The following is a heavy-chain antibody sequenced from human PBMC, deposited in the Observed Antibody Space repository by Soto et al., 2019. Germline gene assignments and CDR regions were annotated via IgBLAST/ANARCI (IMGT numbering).Heavy chain of an antibody. CDR2: INSDGSST. J-gene: IGHJ5*02. CDR1: GFTFSIYW. CDR3: ARDQDYGGFDP. D-gene: IGHD4-17*01. V-gene: IGHV3-74*01. Sequence: GSLRLSCAASGFTFSIYWMHWVRQAPGKGLVWVSRINSDGSSTGYADSVKGRFTISRDNAKNTLYLQMNSLRVEDTAVYYCARDQDYGGFDPWGQGTLVTAPQ.